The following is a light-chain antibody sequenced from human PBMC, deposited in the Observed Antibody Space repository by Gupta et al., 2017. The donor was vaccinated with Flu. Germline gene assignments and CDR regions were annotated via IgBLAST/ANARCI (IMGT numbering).Light chain of an antibody. J-gene: IGKJ2*01. CDR1: QSVSSSY. V-gene: IGKV3-20*01. CDR2: GAS. Sequence: EIVLTQSPGTLSLSPGERATLSCRASQSVSSSYLAWYQQKPGQAPRLLIYGASSRDTGIPDRFSGSGYGTDFTLTISRREPEDFAVYYCQQYGSSPKYTFGQGTKLEIK. CDR3: QQYGSSPKYT.